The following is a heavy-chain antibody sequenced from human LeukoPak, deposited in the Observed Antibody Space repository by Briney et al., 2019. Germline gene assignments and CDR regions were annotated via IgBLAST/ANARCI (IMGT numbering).Heavy chain of an antibody. CDR2: IIPIFGTA. Sequence: GASVKVSCKASGGTFSSYAISWVRQAPGQGLEWMGGIIPIFGTANYAQKFQGRVTITAGESTSTAYMELSSLRSEDTAVYYCASHTSKTVFNYFDYWGQGTLVTVSS. V-gene: IGHV1-69*13. J-gene: IGHJ4*02. CDR3: ASHTSKTVFNYFDY. CDR1: GGTFSSYA. D-gene: IGHD4-17*01.